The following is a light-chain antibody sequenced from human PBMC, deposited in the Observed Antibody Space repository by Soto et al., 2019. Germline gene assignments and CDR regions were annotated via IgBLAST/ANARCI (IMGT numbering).Light chain of an antibody. Sequence: DIQMTQSPSTLSASVGDRVTITFRASQSISSWLHWYQQKPGKAPKLLIYKASSLESGGPSRFSGSGSGTEFTLTISSLQPDDCATYYCQQFNTYSRTFGQGTKVDI. CDR3: QQFNTYSRT. V-gene: IGKV1-5*03. CDR1: QSISSW. CDR2: KAS. J-gene: IGKJ1*01.